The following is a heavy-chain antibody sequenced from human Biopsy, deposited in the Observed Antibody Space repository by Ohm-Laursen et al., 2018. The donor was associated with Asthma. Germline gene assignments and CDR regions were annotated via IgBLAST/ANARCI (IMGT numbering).Heavy chain of an antibody. D-gene: IGHD3-9*01. V-gene: IGHV1-3*01. Sequence: SVKVSCKASGYTFINYAIHWVRQAPGQRLEWMGWINAGNGNTKYSQKFQGRVTITRDTSASTAYMDLSSLRSEDTAVYYCARTYYDFLTGQVNDAFDIWGQGTVVIVSS. J-gene: IGHJ3*02. CDR1: GYTFINYA. CDR2: INAGNGNT. CDR3: ARTYYDFLTGQVNDAFDI.